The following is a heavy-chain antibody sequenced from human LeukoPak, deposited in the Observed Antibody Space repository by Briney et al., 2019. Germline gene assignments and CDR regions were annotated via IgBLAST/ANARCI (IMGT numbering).Heavy chain of an antibody. CDR1: GGSISSSSYY. CDR2: IFHSGGT. CDR3: ARVLSGSNFDY. V-gene: IGHV4-39*07. Sequence: SETLSLTCTVSGGSISSSSYYWGWIRQPPEKGLEWIGEIFHSGGTNYNPSLKSRVTISVDKPKNQFSLKLSSVTAADTAVYYCARVLSGSNFDYWGQGTLVTVSS. D-gene: IGHD3-22*01. J-gene: IGHJ4*02.